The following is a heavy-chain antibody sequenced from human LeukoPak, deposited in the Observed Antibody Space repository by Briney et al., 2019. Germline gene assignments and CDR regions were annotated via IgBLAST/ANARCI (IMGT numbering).Heavy chain of an antibody. J-gene: IGHJ3*02. CDR1: GGSISSSSYY. D-gene: IGHD6-13*01. V-gene: IGHV4-39*07. Sequence: SETLSLTCTVSGGSISSSSYYWGWIRQPPGTGLEWIGEINHSGSTNYNPSLKSRVTISVDTSKNQFSLKLSSVTAADTAVYYCASYPGIAADDAFDIWGQGTMVTVSS. CDR3: ASYPGIAADDAFDI. CDR2: INHSGST.